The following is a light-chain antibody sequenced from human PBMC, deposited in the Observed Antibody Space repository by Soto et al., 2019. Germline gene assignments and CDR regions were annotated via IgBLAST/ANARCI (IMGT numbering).Light chain of an antibody. V-gene: IGKV3-20*01. CDR2: DTS. CDR1: QAVPGNH. Sequence: EIVLTQSPATLSLSPGERATLSCRASQAVPGNHLAWYQQKPGQPPRLLIYDTSDRATAVPGSFSGSGSGTDFTLAISGLEPEDFAIYYCQQYGDTPADTFGKGTRLDIK. J-gene: IGKJ2*01. CDR3: QQYGDTPADT.